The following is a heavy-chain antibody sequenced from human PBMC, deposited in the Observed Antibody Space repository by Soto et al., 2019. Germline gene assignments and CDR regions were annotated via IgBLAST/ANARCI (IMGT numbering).Heavy chain of an antibody. CDR2: IYWDEDP. CDR1: GFSLNTNGVG. CDR3: AHSLGLRYYFGSGMDGPWFGP. Sequence: QITLKESGPMVVEPTQTLTLTCTFSGFSLNTNGVGVGWIRQPPGKALEWLALIYWDEDPRYSPSLKSRPTIAKATSHAPVVLTMTHVDPVDTATYYRAHSLGLRYYFGSGMDGPWFGPSGQGALVTVSS. J-gene: IGHJ5*02. D-gene: IGHD3-10*01. V-gene: IGHV2-5*02.